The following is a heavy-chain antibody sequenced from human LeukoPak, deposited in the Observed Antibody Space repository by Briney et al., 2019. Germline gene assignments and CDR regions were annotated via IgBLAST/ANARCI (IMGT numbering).Heavy chain of an antibody. Sequence: GASVKVSSKASGYTSTSADINSVREATGQGHERMGWINPNSGNTGYAQKFQGRVTITRNTSISTAYMELSSLRSEDTAVYYCARRPRYSGYDSGYYYMDVWGKGTTVTVSS. CDR1: GYTSTSAD. CDR3: ARRPRYSGYDSGYYYMDV. V-gene: IGHV1-8*03. D-gene: IGHD5-12*01. J-gene: IGHJ6*03. CDR2: INPNSGNT.